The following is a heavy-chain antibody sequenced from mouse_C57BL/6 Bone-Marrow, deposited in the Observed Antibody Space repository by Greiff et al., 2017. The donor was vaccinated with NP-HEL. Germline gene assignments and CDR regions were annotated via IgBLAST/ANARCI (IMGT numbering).Heavy chain of an antibody. D-gene: IGHD4-1*01. CDR3: AKSNWDRDY. J-gene: IGHJ2*01. CDR2: IYPGDGDT. Sequence: QVQLKESGPELVKPGASVKISCKASGYAFSSSWMNWVKQRPGKGLEWIGRIYPGDGDTNYNGKFKGKATLTADKSSSTAYMQLSSLTSEESAVYFCAKSNWDRDYWGQGTTLTLSS. CDR1: GYAFSSSW. V-gene: IGHV1-82*01.